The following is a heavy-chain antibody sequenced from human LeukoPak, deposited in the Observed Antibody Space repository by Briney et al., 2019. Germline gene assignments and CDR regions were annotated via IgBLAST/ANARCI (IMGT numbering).Heavy chain of an antibody. V-gene: IGHV1-24*01. CDR1: GYTLTELS. J-gene: IGHJ5*02. CDR3: ATSESAGNWFDP. CDR2: FDPEDGET. Sequence: ASVKVSCKVSGYTLTELSMHWVRQAPGKGLEWMGGFDPEDGETIYAQKFQGRVTMTEDTSTDTAYMELSSLRSEDTAVYYCATSESAGNWFDPWGQGTLVTVSS.